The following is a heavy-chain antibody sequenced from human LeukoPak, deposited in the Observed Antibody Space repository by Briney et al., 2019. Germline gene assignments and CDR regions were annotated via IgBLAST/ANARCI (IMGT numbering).Heavy chain of an antibody. V-gene: IGHV3-53*01. Sequence: GGSLRLSCAASGFTASSSSMSRVRPAPGKGLEWVSIIYSGDSTYYADSVKGRLTIYRDNSKHTLYLRMNSLRAEDTAVYYCAREMATSSAFDYWGQGTLVTVSS. CDR1: GFTASSSS. J-gene: IGHJ4*02. D-gene: IGHD5-24*01. CDR3: AREMATSSAFDY. CDR2: IYSGDST.